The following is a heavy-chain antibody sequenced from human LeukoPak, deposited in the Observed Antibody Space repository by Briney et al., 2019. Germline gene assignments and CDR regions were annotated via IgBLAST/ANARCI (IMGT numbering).Heavy chain of an antibody. Sequence: KPSETLSLTCTVSGGSISSGGYYWSWIRQPPGKGLEWIGYIYHSGSTYYNPSLKSRVTISVDRSKNQFSLKLSSVTAADTAVYYYARGDDYTSMDVWGKGTTVTVSS. CDR2: IYHSGST. CDR1: GGSISSGGYY. V-gene: IGHV4-30-2*01. CDR3: ARGDDYTSMDV. J-gene: IGHJ6*03.